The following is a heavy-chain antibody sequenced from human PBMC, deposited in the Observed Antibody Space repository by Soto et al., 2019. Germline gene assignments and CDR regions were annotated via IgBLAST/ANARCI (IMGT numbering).Heavy chain of an antibody. CDR3: ARQQNYGDYAFEY. Sequence: SETLSLTCTVSSGSISSYYWSWIRQPPGKGLEWIGYIYYSGSTIYNPSLKSRVTISVDTSKNQFSLRLSPVTAADTAVYYCARQQNYGDYAFEYWGQGTLVTVSS. V-gene: IGHV4-59*01. J-gene: IGHJ4*02. CDR1: SGSISSYY. D-gene: IGHD4-17*01. CDR2: IYYSGST.